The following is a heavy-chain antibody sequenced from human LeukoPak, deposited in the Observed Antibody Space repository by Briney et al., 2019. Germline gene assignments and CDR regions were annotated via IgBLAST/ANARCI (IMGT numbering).Heavy chain of an antibody. CDR3: AKEEITIFGVVIIRAEYFQH. J-gene: IGHJ1*01. CDR2: ISSTSSHI. D-gene: IGHD3-3*01. V-gene: IGHV3-21*04. CDR1: GFTFSSYS. Sequence: PGGSLRLSCAASGFTFSSYSMNWVRQAPGKGLEWVSSISSTSSHINYADSVKGRFTISRDNAKNSLYLQMNSLRAEDTAVYYCAKEEITIFGVVIIRAEYFQHWGQGTLVTVSS.